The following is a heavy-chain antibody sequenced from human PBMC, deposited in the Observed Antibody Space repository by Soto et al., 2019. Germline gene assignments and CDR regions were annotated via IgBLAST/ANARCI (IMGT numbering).Heavy chain of an antibody. CDR1: GGSISSSSYY. V-gene: IGHV4-39*01. D-gene: IGHD2-15*01. CDR2: IYYSGST. CDR3: ARGAALVTSTEFDWFDP. Sequence: QVQLKESGPGLAKPSETLSLTCTVSGGSISSSSYYWGWIRQRPGKGLEWIGSIYYSGSTYYNPSLKGRVTISVDTSKNQFSLKLSSVTDADTAVYYCARGAALVTSTEFDWFDPWGQGTLVTVSS. J-gene: IGHJ5*02.